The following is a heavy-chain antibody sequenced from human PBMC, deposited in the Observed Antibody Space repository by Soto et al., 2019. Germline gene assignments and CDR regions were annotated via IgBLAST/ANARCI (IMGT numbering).Heavy chain of an antibody. D-gene: IGHD5-18*01. Sequence: QITVKESGPTLVKPTQTLTLSCTFSGFSLSTSGLAVGWIRQPPGKALQWLALTYWFDDKRYSPSLKSRLTIFKATSKNRVVLNTTNMDPVGTATYYCAHRVIQLLFNLFDSWRQGTLVTVSS. CDR2: TYWFDDK. CDR1: GFSLSTSGLA. V-gene: IGHV2-5*01. J-gene: IGHJ5*01. CDR3: AHRVIQLLFNLFDS.